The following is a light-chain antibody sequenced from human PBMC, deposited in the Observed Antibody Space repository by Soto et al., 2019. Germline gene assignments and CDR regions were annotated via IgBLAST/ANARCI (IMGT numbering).Light chain of an antibody. CDR2: GAS. CDR3: QQYGSSPRT. J-gene: IGKJ5*01. Sequence: EIVLTQSPGTLSLSPGERATLSCRASQSVSSSYLAWYQQKPGQAPRLLIYGASSRATSIPDRFSGSGSGTDSTLTISRLEPEDFAVYYCQQYGSSPRTFGQGTRLEIK. CDR1: QSVSSSY. V-gene: IGKV3-20*01.